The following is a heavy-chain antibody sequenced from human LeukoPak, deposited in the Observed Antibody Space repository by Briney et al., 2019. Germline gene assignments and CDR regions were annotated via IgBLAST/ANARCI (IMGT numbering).Heavy chain of an antibody. V-gene: IGHV3-53*01. D-gene: IGHD3-10*01. CDR2: TYTGGSS. CDR1: GFTVSDSY. CDR3: ASAGYYYGSGTPNDPFDI. Sequence: GGSLRLSCAASGFTVSDSYMSWVRQAPGKGLEWLSVTYTGGSSSYADSLRGRFSVSRDKSKNTLYLQMTRLRAEDTAVYYRASAGYYYGSGTPNDPFDIWGQGTMVTVSP. J-gene: IGHJ3*02.